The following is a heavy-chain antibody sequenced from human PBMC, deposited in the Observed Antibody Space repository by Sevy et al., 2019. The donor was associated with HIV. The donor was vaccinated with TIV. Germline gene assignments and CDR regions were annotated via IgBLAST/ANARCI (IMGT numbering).Heavy chain of an antibody. CDR1: GFTFNKYS. Sequence: RGSLRLSCAASGFTFNKYSMSWVRQPLGKGLEWVSTLSFGCGEINYADSVKGRFTISRDNSKSSVYLQMNNLRPEDTAVYYCAREGCTKPHDYWGQGTLVTVSS. D-gene: IGHD2-8*01. V-gene: IGHV3-23*01. J-gene: IGHJ4*02. CDR2: LSFGCGEI. CDR3: AREGCTKPHDY.